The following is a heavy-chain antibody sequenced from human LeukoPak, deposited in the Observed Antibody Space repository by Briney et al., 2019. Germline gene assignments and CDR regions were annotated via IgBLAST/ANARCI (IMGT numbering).Heavy chain of an antibody. D-gene: IGHD2-21*02. Sequence: SQTLSLTCTVSGDSLNSGNYYWTWIRQHPGKDLEWIGYIFTSGNTYYNPSLKGRLLTSVDTSKSQFSLRLTSVTAADTAVYYCARATLRGDPFDFWGQGIQVTVSS. CDR2: IFTSGNT. CDR1: GDSLNSGNYY. V-gene: IGHV4-31*03. CDR3: ARATLRGDPFDF. J-gene: IGHJ4*02.